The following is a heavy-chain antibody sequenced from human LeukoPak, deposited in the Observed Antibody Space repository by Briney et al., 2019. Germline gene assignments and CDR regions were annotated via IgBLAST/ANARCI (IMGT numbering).Heavy chain of an antibody. V-gene: IGHV1-69*13. D-gene: IGHD3-10*01. Sequence: GASVKVSCKASGGTFSSYAISWVRQAPGQGLEWIGGIIPIFGTANYAQKFQGRVTITADESTSTAYMELSSLRSEDTAVYYCARGYYGSGSYYMFAFDIWGQGTMVTVSS. CDR3: ARGYYGSGSYYMFAFDI. CDR1: GGTFSSYA. J-gene: IGHJ3*02. CDR2: IIPIFGTA.